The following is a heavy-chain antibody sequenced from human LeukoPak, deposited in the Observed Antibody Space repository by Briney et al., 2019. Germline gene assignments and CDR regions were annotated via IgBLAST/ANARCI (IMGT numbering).Heavy chain of an antibody. CDR1: GYTFTSYY. J-gene: IGHJ3*02. Sequence: ASVKVSCKASGYTFTSYYMHWVRQAPGQGLEWMGIINPSGGSTSYTQKFQGRVTMTRDTSTSTVYMELSSLRSEDTAVYYCARMYDSSGFDKSDAFDIWGQGTMVTVSS. V-gene: IGHV1-46*01. CDR3: ARMYDSSGFDKSDAFDI. CDR2: INPSGGST. D-gene: IGHD3-22*01.